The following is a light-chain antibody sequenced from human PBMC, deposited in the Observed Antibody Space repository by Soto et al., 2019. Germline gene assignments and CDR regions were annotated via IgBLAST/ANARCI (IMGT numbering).Light chain of an antibody. J-gene: IGLJ3*02. Sequence: QSGLTQPPSASGAPGQWVTISCSGGSSNIAINTVNWYLQLPGTAPKLLIYINNQRPSGVSDRFSGSKSGTSASLAITGLQSEDEGDYYCAAWDDSVNGWVFGGGTKLTVL. CDR3: AAWDDSVNGWV. CDR1: SSNIAINT. CDR2: INN. V-gene: IGLV1-44*01.